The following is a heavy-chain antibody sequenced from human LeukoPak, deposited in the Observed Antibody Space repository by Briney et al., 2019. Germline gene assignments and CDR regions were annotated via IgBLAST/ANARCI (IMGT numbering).Heavy chain of an antibody. CDR3: ARAGMATIPSWVYYFDY. J-gene: IGHJ4*02. CDR1: GGSISSYY. Sequence: SETLSLTRTVSGGSISSYYWSWIRQPPGKGLEWIGYIYYSGSTNYNPSLKSRVTISVDTSKNQFSLKLSSVTAADTAVYYCARAGMATIPSWVYYFDYWGQGTLVTVSS. D-gene: IGHD5-24*01. V-gene: IGHV4-59*01. CDR2: IYYSGST.